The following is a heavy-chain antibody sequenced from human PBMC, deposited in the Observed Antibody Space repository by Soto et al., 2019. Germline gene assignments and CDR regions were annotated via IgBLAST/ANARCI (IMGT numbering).Heavy chain of an antibody. V-gene: IGHV1-18*01. CDR1: GYTFTAYG. D-gene: IGHD3-10*01. CDR3: ARVLIGNYYGSGSYSY. J-gene: IGHJ4*02. Sequence: ASVKVSCKASGYTFTAYGIGWVRQAPGQGLEWMGWISTYNGNTDYAHNLQGRVTLTTDTSTRTAYMELRSLRSDDTAVYFCARVLIGNYYGSGSYSYWGQGTLVTVSS. CDR2: ISTYNGNT.